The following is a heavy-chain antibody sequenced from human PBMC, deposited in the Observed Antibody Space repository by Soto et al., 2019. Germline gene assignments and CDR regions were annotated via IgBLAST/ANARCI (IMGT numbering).Heavy chain of an antibody. CDR2: INHSGST. CDR1: GGSFSGYY. V-gene: IGHV4-34*01. CDR3: ARVPSGYPTYYFHY. D-gene: IGHD3-22*01. J-gene: IGHJ4*02. Sequence: SETLSLTCAVYGGSFSGYYWSWIRQPPGKGLEWIGEINHSGSTNYNPSLKSRVTISVDTSKNQFSLKLSSVTAADTAVYYCARVPSGYPTYYFHYWGQGTLVTVSS.